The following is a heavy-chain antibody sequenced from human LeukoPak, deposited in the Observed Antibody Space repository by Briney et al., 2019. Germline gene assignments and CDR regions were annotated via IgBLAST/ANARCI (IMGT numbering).Heavy chain of an antibody. CDR3: ARDIGYCSSTSCYYFDY. J-gene: IGHJ4*02. Sequence: GSLRLSCAASGFTVSSNYMSWIRQPPGKGLEWIGEINHSGSTNYNPSLKSRVTISVDTSKNQFSLKLSSVTAADTAVYYCARDIGYCSSTSCYYFDYWGQGTLVTVSS. CDR2: INHSGST. V-gene: IGHV4-34*01. CDR1: GFTVSSNY. D-gene: IGHD2-2*01.